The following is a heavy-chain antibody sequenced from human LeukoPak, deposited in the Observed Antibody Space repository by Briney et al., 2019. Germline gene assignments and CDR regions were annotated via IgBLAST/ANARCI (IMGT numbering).Heavy chain of an antibody. CDR3: ITPLPYSAQ. CDR1: GFTFSNAY. J-gene: IGHJ4*02. V-gene: IGHV3-15*07. CDR2: IKPNTDGETT. D-gene: IGHD2-21*01. Sequence: TGGSLRLSCAASGFTFSNAYMSWVRQAPGKGLEWVGRIKPNTDGETTEYAAPVKDRFSISRDDSKSMMYLQMNSLKTEDTAVYYCITPLPYSAQGGQGTLVTVSS.